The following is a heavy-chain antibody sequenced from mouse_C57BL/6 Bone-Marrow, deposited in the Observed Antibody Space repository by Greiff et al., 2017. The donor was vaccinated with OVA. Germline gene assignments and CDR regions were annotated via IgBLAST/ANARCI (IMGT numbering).Heavy chain of an antibody. Sequence: VQLQQSGAELVRPGASVTLSCKASGYTFTDYEMHWVKQTPVHGLEWIGAIDPETGGTDYNQKVKGKATLTADKSSSTAYMELRSLNSEVSAGYYGTRYPFTTVSFDYWGQGTTLTVSS. CDR2: IDPETGGT. CDR1: GYTFTDYE. V-gene: IGHV1-15*01. CDR3: TRYPFTTVSFDY. D-gene: IGHD1-1*01. J-gene: IGHJ2*01.